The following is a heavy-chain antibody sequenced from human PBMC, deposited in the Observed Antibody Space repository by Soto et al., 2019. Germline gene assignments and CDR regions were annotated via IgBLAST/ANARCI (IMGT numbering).Heavy chain of an antibody. D-gene: IGHD3-22*01. J-gene: IGHJ4*02. CDR2: INHSGGT. V-gene: IGHV4-34*01. Sequence: SETLSLTCAVYGGSFSAYYWSWIRQPPGKGLEWIGEINHSGGTSYNPSLKSRVTISVDTSKNQFSLKLTSVTAADRAVYYCARGSVDTADSSGLYEYWGQGTPVTVSS. CDR1: GGSFSAYY. CDR3: ARGSVDTADSSGLYEY.